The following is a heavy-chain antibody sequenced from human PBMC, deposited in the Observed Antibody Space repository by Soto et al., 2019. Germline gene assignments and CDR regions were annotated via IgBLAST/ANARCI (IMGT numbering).Heavy chain of an antibody. J-gene: IGHJ6*02. CDR3: ARDSSSGVAARRRYYYYGMDV. CDR1: GYTFTSYG. Sequence: ASVKVSCKASGYTFTSYGISWVRQAPRQGLEWMGWISAYNGNTNYAQKLQGRVTMTTDTSTSTAYMELRSLRSDDTAVYYCARDSSSGVAARRRYYYYGMDVWGQGTTVTVSS. D-gene: IGHD6-6*01. CDR2: ISAYNGNT. V-gene: IGHV1-18*01.